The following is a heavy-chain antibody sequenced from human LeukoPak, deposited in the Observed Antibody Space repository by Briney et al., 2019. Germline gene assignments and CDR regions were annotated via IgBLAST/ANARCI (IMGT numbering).Heavy chain of an antibody. D-gene: IGHD2-2*01. V-gene: IGHV4-61*09. CDR1: GGSISSGSYY. CDR2: IYTSGST. CDR3: ARVRKYCSSTSCSRPEFDY. J-gene: IGHJ4*02. Sequence: SETLSLTCTVSGGSISSGSYYWSWIRQPAGKGLEWIGHIYTSGSTNYNPSLKSRVTISVDTSKNQFSLKLSSVTAADTAVYYCARVRKYCSSTSCSRPEFDYWGQGTLVTVSS.